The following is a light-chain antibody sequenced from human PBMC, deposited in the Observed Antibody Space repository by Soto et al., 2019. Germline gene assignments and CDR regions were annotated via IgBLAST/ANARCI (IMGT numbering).Light chain of an antibody. CDR2: EVT. CDR3: SSYAGSSNV. Sequence: QSALTQPASVSGSPGQSITISCSGTSSDIGVYNYVSWYQQHPGKAPKLIIYEVTNRPSGVSNRFSGSKSGNTASLTVSGLQAEDEADYYCSSYAGSSNVFGTGTKLTVL. J-gene: IGLJ1*01. CDR1: SSDIGVYNY. V-gene: IGLV2-14*01.